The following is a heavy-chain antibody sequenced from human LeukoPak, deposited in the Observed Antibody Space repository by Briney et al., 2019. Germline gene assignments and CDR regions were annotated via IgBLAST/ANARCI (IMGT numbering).Heavy chain of an antibody. CDR2: ISSSSSYI. CDR1: GFTFSSYS. V-gene: IGHV3-21*01. CDR3: ARSRYYDSSGYHYYFDY. J-gene: IGHJ4*02. Sequence: PGGSLRLSCAASGFTFSSYSMNWVRQAPGKGLEWVSSISSSSSYIYYADSVKGRFTISRDNAKNSLYLQMNSLRAEDTAVYYCARSRYYDSSGYHYYFDYWGQGTLVTVSS. D-gene: IGHD3-22*01.